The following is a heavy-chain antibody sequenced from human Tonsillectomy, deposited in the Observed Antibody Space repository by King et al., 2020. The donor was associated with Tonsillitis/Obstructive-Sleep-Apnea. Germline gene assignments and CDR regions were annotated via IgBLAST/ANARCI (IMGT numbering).Heavy chain of an antibody. Sequence: VQLVESGGGLVQPGGSLRLSCAASGFTVSSNYMSWVRQAPGKGLEWVSVFYSGGSSHYADSVKGRFSISRDNSKNTLYLQMNSLRAEDTAVYYCARNNWGSFNWFDPWGQGNLVTVSS. CDR1: GFTVSSNY. D-gene: IGHD7-27*01. CDR2: FYSGGSS. V-gene: IGHV3-66*01. J-gene: IGHJ5*02. CDR3: ARNNWGSFNWFDP.